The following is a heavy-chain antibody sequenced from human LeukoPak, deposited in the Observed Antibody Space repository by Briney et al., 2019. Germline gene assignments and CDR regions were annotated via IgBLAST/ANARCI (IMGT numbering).Heavy chain of an antibody. CDR1: GGTFSSYV. V-gene: IGHV1-69*13. CDR2: IIPIFGTA. CDR3: AWEMVRASYGMDV. D-gene: IGHD3-10*01. J-gene: IGHJ6*04. Sequence: SVKVSCKASGGTFSSYVISWVRQAPGQGLEWMGGIIPIFGTANYAQKFQGRVTITADESTSTAYMELSSLRSEDTAVYYCAWEMVRASYGMDVWGKGTTVTVSS.